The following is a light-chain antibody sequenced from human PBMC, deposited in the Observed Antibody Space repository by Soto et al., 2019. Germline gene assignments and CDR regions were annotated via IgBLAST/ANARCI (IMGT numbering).Light chain of an antibody. J-gene: IGKJ1*01. CDR1: QTISTW. Sequence: DIQMPQHPYTLSAAVGDRVTITCRASQTISTWLAWYQQTPGKAPKPLIYTASSLESGVPSRFSGSGSGTEFTLTISSLQHDDFATYYCQPYIPFRTFGQLTMVAIK. CDR3: QPYIPFRT. V-gene: IGKV1-5*03. CDR2: TAS.